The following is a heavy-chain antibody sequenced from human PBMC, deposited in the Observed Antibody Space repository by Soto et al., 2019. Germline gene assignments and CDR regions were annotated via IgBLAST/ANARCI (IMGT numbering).Heavy chain of an antibody. V-gene: IGHV3-11*01. CDR3: ARDPREYYFDY. CDR1: GFTFSDYG. J-gene: IGHJ4*02. CDR2: ISSSGSTI. Sequence: GGSLRLSCAASGFTFSDYGMTWIRQAPGKGLEWVSYISSSGSTIYYADSMKGRFTISRDNAKSSLYLQMNSLRAEDTAVYYCARDPREYYFDYWGQGTLVTVSS.